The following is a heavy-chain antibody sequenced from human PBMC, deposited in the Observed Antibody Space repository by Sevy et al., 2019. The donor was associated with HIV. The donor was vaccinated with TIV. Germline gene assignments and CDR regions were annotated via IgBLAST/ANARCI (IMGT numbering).Heavy chain of an antibody. D-gene: IGHD4-17*01. Sequence: GGSLRLSCAASGFTFSSYEMNWVRQAPGKGLEWVSFISSSASTISYADSVKGRFTISRDKAKNSLYLQMNSLRADDTAIYYCARDLPPSATTVAHFDYWGQGTLVTVSS. V-gene: IGHV3-48*03. CDR2: ISSSASTI. J-gene: IGHJ4*02. CDR3: ARDLPPSATTVAHFDY. CDR1: GFTFSSYE.